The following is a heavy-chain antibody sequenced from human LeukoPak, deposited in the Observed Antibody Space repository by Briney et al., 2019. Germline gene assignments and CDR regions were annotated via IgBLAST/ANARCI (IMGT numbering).Heavy chain of an antibody. Sequence: ASVKVSCKVSGYTLTELSMHWVRRAPGKGLEWMGGFDPEDGETIYAQKFQGRVTMTEDTSTDTAYMELSSLRSEDTAVSYCATLLSGSYFRSPLFDYWGQGTLVTVSS. D-gene: IGHD1-26*01. CDR2: FDPEDGET. J-gene: IGHJ4*02. CDR3: ATLLSGSYFRSPLFDY. V-gene: IGHV1-24*01. CDR1: GYTLTELS.